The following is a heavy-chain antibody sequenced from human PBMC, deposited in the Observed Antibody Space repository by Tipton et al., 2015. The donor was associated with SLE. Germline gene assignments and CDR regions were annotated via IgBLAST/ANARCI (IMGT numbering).Heavy chain of an antibody. V-gene: IGHV4-39*01. CDR3: ARHGVGATTNY. J-gene: IGHJ4*02. CDR2: IYYSGST. D-gene: IGHD1-26*01. Sequence: LRLSCTVSGGSISSSSYYWSWIRQPPGKGLEWIGYIYYSGSTYYNPSLKSRVTISVDTSKNQFSLKLSSVTAADTAVYYCARHGVGATTNYWGQGTLVTVSS. CDR1: GGSISSSSYY.